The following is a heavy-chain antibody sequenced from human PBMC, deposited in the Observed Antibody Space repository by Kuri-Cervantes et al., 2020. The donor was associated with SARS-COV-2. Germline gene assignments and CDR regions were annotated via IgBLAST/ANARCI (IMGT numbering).Heavy chain of an antibody. CDR1: GFTFSSYA. J-gene: IGHJ6*02. V-gene: IGHV3-48*02. CDR2: ISSSSSSTI. D-gene: IGHD3-22*01. Sequence: GESLKISCAASGFTFSSYAMSWVRQAPGKGLEWVSYISSSSSSTIYYADSVKGRFTISRDNAKNSLYLQMNSLRDEDTAVYYCARGLDYDSSGYYRARGGVGYYYGMDVWGQGTTVTVSS. CDR3: ARGLDYDSSGYYRARGGVGYYYGMDV.